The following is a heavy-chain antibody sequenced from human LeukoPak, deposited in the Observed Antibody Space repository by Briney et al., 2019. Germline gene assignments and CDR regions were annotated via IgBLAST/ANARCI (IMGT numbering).Heavy chain of an antibody. CDR3: ARRYLRGLLWFGELNWFDP. CDR2: IYYSGST. CDR1: GGSISSSSYY. J-gene: IGHJ5*02. V-gene: IGHV4-39*01. D-gene: IGHD3-10*01. Sequence: PSETLSLTCTVSGGSISSSSYYWGWIRQPPGKALGWIGSIYYSGSTYYNPSLKSRVTISVDTSKNQFSLKLSSVTAADTAVYYCARRYLRGLLWFGELNWFDPWGQGTLVTVSS.